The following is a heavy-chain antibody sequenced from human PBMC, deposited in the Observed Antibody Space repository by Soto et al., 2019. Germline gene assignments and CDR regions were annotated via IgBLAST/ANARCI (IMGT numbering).Heavy chain of an antibody. J-gene: IGHJ4*02. CDR3: ARVVQGIDY. Sequence: SETLFLTCTVSGGSISSYYWSWIRQPPGRGLECFGYVSYSGSTNYNPSLKSRVTISVGTSKNQFSLKLSSVTAADTAVYYCARVVQGIDYWGQGTLVTVSS. CDR2: VSYSGST. CDR1: GGSISSYY. D-gene: IGHD3-10*01. V-gene: IGHV4-59*12.